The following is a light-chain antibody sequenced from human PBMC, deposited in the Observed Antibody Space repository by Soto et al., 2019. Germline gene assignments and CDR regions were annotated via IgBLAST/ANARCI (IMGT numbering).Light chain of an antibody. V-gene: IGKV3-20*01. CDR1: ESVANSY. CDR3: QQYGTLIT. Sequence: EVMLTQSPGTQSLSPGERATLSCRASESVANSYLAWYQQKPGQAPRLLIYDASSRATGIPDRFSGSGSGTDFTLTINRLESEDFAVYYCQQYGTLITFGQGTRLEIK. J-gene: IGKJ5*01. CDR2: DAS.